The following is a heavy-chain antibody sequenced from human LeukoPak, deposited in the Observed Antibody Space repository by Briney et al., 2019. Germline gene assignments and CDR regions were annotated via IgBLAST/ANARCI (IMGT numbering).Heavy chain of an antibody. V-gene: IGHV3-53*01. Sequence: GGSLRLSCAASRFTFSSCDMSWVRPAPGKGLEGVSDIDSGGGPHYADPVKGRFTISRDNSKNTLYLQMNSLRAEDTAVYYCARVWGSSAWYLPDCWGQGTLVTVSS. CDR1: RFTFSSCD. CDR2: IDSGGGP. J-gene: IGHJ4*02. CDR3: ARVWGSSAWYLPDC. D-gene: IGHD6-19*01.